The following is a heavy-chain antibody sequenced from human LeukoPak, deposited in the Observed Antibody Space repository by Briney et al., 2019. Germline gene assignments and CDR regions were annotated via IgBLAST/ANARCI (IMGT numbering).Heavy chain of an antibody. CDR2: ISSSSYI. D-gene: IGHD6-13*01. Sequence: PGGSLRLSCAASGFTFSSYSMNWVRQAPGKGLEWVSSISSSSYIYYADSVKGRFTISRDNSKNTLYLQMNSLRAEDTAVYYCSKVMWGQQLVLSYDYWGQGTLVTVSS. J-gene: IGHJ4*02. CDR1: GFTFSSYS. V-gene: IGHV3-21*01. CDR3: SKVMWGQQLVLSYDY.